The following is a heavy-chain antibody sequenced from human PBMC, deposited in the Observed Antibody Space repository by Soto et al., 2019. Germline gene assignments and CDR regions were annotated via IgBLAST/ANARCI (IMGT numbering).Heavy chain of an antibody. J-gene: IGHJ4*02. V-gene: IGHV1-18*01. D-gene: IGHD1-1*01. Sequence: QVHLVQSGAEVKKPGASVKVSCKCSGYTFTSYGITWVRQAPGQGLEWMGWISAHDGNTDYAQKLQGRVTVTRDTSTSTAYMELRSLRSDDTAVYYCARGRYGDYWGQGALVTVSS. CDR3: ARGRYGDY. CDR1: GYTFTSYG. CDR2: ISAHDGNT.